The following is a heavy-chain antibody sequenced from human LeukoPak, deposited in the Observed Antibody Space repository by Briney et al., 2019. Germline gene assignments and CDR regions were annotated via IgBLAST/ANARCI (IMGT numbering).Heavy chain of an antibody. D-gene: IGHD2-2*01. J-gene: IGHJ5*02. CDR3: ARDPRRAQYQLPMYNWFDP. Sequence: PGGSLRLSCAASGFTFSDYYMSWIRQAPGKGPEWVSYISSSGSTIYYADSVKGRFTISRDSAKNSLYLQMNSLRAEDTAVYYCARDPRRAQYQLPMYNWFDPWGQGTLVTVSS. CDR2: ISSSGSTI. V-gene: IGHV3-11*01. CDR1: GFTFSDYY.